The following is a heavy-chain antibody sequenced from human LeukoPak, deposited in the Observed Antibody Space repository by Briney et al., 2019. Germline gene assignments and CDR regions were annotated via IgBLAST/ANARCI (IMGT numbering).Heavy chain of an antibody. CDR1: GFTFSSYG. CDR3: ARDARSHCGTDACYGPYFDY. Sequence: GGSLRLSCAASGFTFSSYGMHWVRQAPGKGLEWVAFIRYDGSNKYYADSVKGRFTISRDNARNSLYLQMNDLRAEDTGVYFCARDARSHCGTDACYGPYFDYWGQGSLVTVSS. J-gene: IGHJ4*02. V-gene: IGHV3-30*02. CDR2: IRYDGSNK. D-gene: IGHD2-2*01.